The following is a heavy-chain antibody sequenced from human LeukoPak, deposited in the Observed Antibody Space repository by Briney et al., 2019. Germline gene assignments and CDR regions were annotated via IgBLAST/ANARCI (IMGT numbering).Heavy chain of an antibody. Sequence: GGSLRLSCAASGFTFSSYTMNWVRQAPGKGLEWVSYISSNSSNIYYADSVKGRFTISRDNAQNSLYLQTNSLRAEDTAVYYCARVTLWGSGSYLAYYYMDVWGKGTTVTVSS. D-gene: IGHD3-10*01. CDR2: ISSNSSNI. J-gene: IGHJ6*03. CDR1: GFTFSSYT. V-gene: IGHV3-48*01. CDR3: ARVTLWGSGSYLAYYYMDV.